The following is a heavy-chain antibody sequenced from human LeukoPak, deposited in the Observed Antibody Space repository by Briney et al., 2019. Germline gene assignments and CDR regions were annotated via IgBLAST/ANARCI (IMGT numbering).Heavy chain of an antibody. Sequence: PGGSLRLSCAASGFTFSSYAMSWVRQAPGKGLAWASTISGGSGSTYCADSVKGRFTISRDNSKDTLYLQMNSLRDEDTAVYYCAKHRFESGGYHSTDWGQGTLVTVPS. CDR3: AKHRFESGGYHSTD. D-gene: IGHD3-22*01. V-gene: IGHV3-23*01. CDR2: ISGGSGST. CDR1: GFTFSSYA. J-gene: IGHJ4*02.